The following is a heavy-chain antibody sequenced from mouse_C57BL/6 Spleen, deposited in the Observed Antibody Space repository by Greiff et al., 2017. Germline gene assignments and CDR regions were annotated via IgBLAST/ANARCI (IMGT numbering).Heavy chain of an antibody. D-gene: IGHD1-1*01. CDR2: IDPEDGDT. J-gene: IGHJ1*03. CDR1: GFNIKDYY. CDR3: TTLPMYYGSSHWYFDV. Sequence: EVKVVESGAELVRPGASVKLSCTASGFNIKDYYMHWVKQRPEQGLEWIGRIDPEDGDTEYAPKFQGKATMTADTSSNTAYLQLSSLTSEDTAVYYCTTLPMYYGSSHWYFDVWGTGTTVTVSS. V-gene: IGHV14-1*01.